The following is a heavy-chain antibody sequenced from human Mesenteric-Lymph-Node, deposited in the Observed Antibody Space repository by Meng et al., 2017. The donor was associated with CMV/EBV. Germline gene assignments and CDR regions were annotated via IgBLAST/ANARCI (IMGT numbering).Heavy chain of an antibody. J-gene: IGHJ4*02. CDR1: GFTFSSYS. CDR3: ARDPHRYSGYDWFDY. Sequence: GESLKISCAASGFTFSSYSMNWVRQAPGKGLEWVSSISSSSSYIYYADSVKGRFTISRDNAKNTLYLQMNSLRDEDTAVYYCARDPHRYSGYDWFDYWGQGTLVTVSS. CDR2: ISSSSSYI. D-gene: IGHD5-12*01. V-gene: IGHV3-21*01.